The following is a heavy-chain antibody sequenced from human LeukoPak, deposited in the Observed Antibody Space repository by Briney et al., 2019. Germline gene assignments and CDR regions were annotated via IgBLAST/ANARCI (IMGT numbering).Heavy chain of an antibody. CDR2: ISSSGSTI. D-gene: IGHD6-13*01. CDR3: ARGRGQLVPIDC. Sequence: GGSLRLSCAASGFTFSSYSMNWVRQAPGKGLEWVSYISSSGSTIYYADSVKGRFTISRDNAKNSLYLQMDTLRAEDTAVYYCARGRGQLVPIDCWGQGTLVTVSS. CDR1: GFTFSSYS. J-gene: IGHJ4*02. V-gene: IGHV3-48*04.